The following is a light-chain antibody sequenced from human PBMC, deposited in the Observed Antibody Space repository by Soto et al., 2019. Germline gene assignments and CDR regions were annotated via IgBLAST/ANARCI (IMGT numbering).Light chain of an antibody. Sequence: EIVMTQSPATLSVSPGERATLSCRASQSVSSNLAWYQQKPGQAPRLLIYGASTRATGIPARFSGSGSGTEFNLTISSLQSQDFAVYYCQQYNNWPPRYTFGQGTKRDIK. CDR2: GAS. J-gene: IGKJ2*01. CDR3: QQYNNWPPRYT. V-gene: IGKV3-15*01. CDR1: QSVSSN.